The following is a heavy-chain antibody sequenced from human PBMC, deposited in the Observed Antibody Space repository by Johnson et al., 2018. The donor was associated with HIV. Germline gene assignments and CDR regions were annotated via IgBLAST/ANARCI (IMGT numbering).Heavy chain of an antibody. J-gene: IGHJ3*02. CDR1: GFTFSNAW. CDR3: AIGRGEFPRHAFDI. Sequence: VQLVESGGGLVKPGGSLRLSCAASGFTFSNAWMSWVRQAPGKGLEWVANIKQDGSEKYYVDSVKGRFTISRDNAKNSLYLQMNSLRAEDTAVYYCAIGRGEFPRHAFDIWGQGTMVTVSS. V-gene: IGHV3-7*01. CDR2: IKQDGSEK. D-gene: IGHD3-10*01.